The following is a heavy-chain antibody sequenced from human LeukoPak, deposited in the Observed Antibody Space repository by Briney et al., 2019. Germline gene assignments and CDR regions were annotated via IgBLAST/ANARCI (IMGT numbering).Heavy chain of an antibody. V-gene: IGHV3-74*01. D-gene: IGHD4-17*01. CDR3: AREQNGDYVSDYYYYAMDV. Sequence: GASMSFCCAASEFTFSRYWMYWLRQAPGKVLVWVSLINPAAIGSTYADSVKGRFSVSRDNAKNTLYLEMNGLRAEDTAVYFCAREQNGDYVSDYYYYAMDVWGKGTTVTVSS. CDR1: EFTFSRYW. CDR2: INPAAIGS. J-gene: IGHJ6*04.